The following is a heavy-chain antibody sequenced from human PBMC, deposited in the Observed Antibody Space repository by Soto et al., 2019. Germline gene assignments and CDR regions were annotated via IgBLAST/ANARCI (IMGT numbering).Heavy chain of an antibody. Sequence: EVQLLESGGGLVQPGGSLRLSCAASGFTFSSYAMSWVRQAPGKGLEWVSAISGSGGSTYYADSVKGRFTISRDNSKNTLDLQMNSLRAEDTAVYYCAKAGYSNYGGDYWGQGTLVTVSS. CDR2: ISGSGGST. CDR3: AKAGYSNYGGDY. D-gene: IGHD4-4*01. CDR1: GFTFSSYA. J-gene: IGHJ4*02. V-gene: IGHV3-23*01.